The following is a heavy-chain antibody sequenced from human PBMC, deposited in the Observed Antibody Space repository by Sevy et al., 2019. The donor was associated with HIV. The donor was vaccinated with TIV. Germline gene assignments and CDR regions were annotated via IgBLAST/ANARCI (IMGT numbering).Heavy chain of an antibody. J-gene: IGHJ5*02. D-gene: IGHD1-1*01. CDR2: IYYSGST. Sequence: SETLSLTCTVSGGSISSGDYYWSWIRQPPGKGLEWIGYIYYSGSTSYNPSLKSRVTISVDTSKNQFSLKLSSVTAADTAVYYCARGPGTTGTTGWFDPWGQGTLVTVSS. V-gene: IGHV4-30-4*01. CDR3: ARGPGTTGTTGWFDP. CDR1: GGSISSGDYY.